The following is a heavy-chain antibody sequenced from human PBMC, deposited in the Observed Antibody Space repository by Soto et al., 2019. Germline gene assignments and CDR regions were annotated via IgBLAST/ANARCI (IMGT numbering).Heavy chain of an antibody. CDR2: IIPIFGTA. CDR3: ARGRAYDILTGYDY. V-gene: IGHV1-69*01. CDR1: GGTFSSYA. Sequence: QVQLVQSGAVVKKPGSSVKVSCKASGGTFSSYAISWVRQAPGQGLEWMGGIIPIFGTANYAQKFQGRVTITADESTSTDYMELSSLRSEDTAVYYCARGRAYDILTGYDYWGQGPLVTVSS. J-gene: IGHJ4*02. D-gene: IGHD3-9*01.